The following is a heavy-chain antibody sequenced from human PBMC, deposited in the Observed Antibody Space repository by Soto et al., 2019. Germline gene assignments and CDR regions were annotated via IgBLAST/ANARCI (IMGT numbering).Heavy chain of an antibody. J-gene: IGHJ4*02. D-gene: IGHD2-15*01. CDR1: GFTFSSYA. CDR2: ISSNGGST. Sequence: VQLVESGGGLVQPGGSLRLSCAASGFTFSSYAMHWVRQAPGKGLEYVSAISSNGGSTYYANSVKGRFTIPRDNSKNTLYLQMGSLRAEDMAVYYCARGDCSGGSCYSDYWGQGTLVTVSS. V-gene: IGHV3-64*01. CDR3: ARGDCSGGSCYSDY.